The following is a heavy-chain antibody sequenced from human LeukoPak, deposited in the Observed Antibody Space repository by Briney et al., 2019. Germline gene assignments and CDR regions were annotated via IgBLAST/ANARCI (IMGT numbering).Heavy chain of an antibody. J-gene: IGHJ6*03. CDR3: ARSPYYYYMDV. V-gene: IGHV4-59*01. CDR2: IYYSGST. Sequence: PSETLSLTCTASGGSISSYYWSWIRQPPGKGLEWIGYIYYSGSTNYNPSLKSRVTVSVDTSKNQFSLKLSSVTAADTAVYYCARSPYYYYMDVWGKGTTVTVSS. CDR1: GGSISSYY.